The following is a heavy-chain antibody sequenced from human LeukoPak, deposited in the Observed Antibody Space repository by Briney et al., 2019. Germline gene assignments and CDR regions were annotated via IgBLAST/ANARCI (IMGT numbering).Heavy chain of an antibody. V-gene: IGHV3-21*04. CDR3: AKRAAAAGSFDY. D-gene: IGHD6-13*01. CDR1: GFTFSSYS. CDR2: ISSSSSYI. J-gene: IGHJ4*02. Sequence: PGGSLRLSCAASGFTFSSYSMNWVRQAPGKGLEWVSSISSSSSYIYYADSVKGRFTISRDNAKNTLYLQMNSLRAEDTAVYYCAKRAAAAGSFDYWGQGTLVTVSS.